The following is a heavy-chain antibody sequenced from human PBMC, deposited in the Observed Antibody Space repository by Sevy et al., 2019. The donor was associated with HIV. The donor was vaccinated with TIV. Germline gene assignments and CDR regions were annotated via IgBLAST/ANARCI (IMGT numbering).Heavy chain of an antibody. CDR1: GLIFSDYY. V-gene: IGHV3-11*06. J-gene: IGHJ4*02. CDR3: ARLWVIASAPYYFDY. CDR2: ISSGNTYT. D-gene: IGHD2-21*01. Sequence: GGSLRLSCAASGLIFSDYYMGWVRQAPGKRLEWVADISSGNTYTNYADSVKGRFTISRDNAKKSLYLQMNTLRAEDTAVYYCARLWVIASAPYYFDYWGQGALVTVSS.